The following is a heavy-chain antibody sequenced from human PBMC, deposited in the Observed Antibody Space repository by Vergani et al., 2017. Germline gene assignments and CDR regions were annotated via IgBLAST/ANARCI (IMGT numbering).Heavy chain of an antibody. CDR1: GGTFSSYA. D-gene: IGHD1-26*01. Sequence: QVQLVQSGAEVKKPGSSVKVSCKASGGTFSSYALNWVRQAPGQGLEWMGSIIPSLATTIYAQKFQGRVTITADESTSTAYMELSSLRSEDTAVYYCASLIVGGHPGPIVDYWGQGTLVTVSS. V-gene: IGHV1-69*11. CDR3: ASLIVGGHPGPIVDY. J-gene: IGHJ4*02. CDR2: IIPSLATT.